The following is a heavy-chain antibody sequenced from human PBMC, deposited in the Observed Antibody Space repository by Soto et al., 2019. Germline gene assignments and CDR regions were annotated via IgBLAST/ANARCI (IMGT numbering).Heavy chain of an antibody. CDR2: IYHSGST. CDR1: GGSISSGGYS. Sequence: QLQLQESGSGLVKPSQTLSLTCAVSGGSISSGGYSWSWIRQPPGKGLEWIGYIYHSGSTYYNPSPRIRFTISVDRSKNQFSLKLSSVTAADTAVYYCARRRGFPDYYGMDVWGQGTTVTVSS. V-gene: IGHV4-30-2*01. CDR3: ARRRGFPDYYGMDV. J-gene: IGHJ6*02. D-gene: IGHD5-12*01.